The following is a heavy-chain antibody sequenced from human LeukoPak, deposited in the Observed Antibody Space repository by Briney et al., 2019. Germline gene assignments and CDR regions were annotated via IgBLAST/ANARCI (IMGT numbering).Heavy chain of an antibody. CDR1: GYTFTIYG. V-gene: IGHV1-18*01. D-gene: IGHD2-2*02. CDR2: ISAYNGNT. Sequence: ASVKVSCKASGYTFTIYGISWVRQAPGQGLEWMGWISAYNGNTNYAQKLQGRVTMTTDTSTSTAYMELRSLRSDDTAVYSCARGRDIVVVPAALPDYYYYYMDVWGKGTTVTVSS. J-gene: IGHJ6*03. CDR3: ARGRDIVVVPAALPDYYYYYMDV.